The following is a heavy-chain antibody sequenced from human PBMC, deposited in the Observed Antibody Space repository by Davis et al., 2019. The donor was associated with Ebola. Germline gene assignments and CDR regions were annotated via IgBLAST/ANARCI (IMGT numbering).Heavy chain of an antibody. Sequence: SVKVSCKASGGTFSIYSINWVRQAPGQGLEWMGGIIPIFGTANYAQKFQGRVTITADESTSTAYMELSSLRSEDTAVYYCASGLGYSGYEPFDNWGQGTLVTVSS. V-gene: IGHV1-69*13. J-gene: IGHJ4*02. D-gene: IGHD5-12*01. CDR1: GGTFSIYS. CDR2: IIPIFGTA. CDR3: ASGLGYSGYEPFDN.